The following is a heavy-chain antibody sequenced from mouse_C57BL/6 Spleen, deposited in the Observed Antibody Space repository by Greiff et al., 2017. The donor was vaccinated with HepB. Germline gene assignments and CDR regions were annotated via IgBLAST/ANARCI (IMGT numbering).Heavy chain of an antibody. CDR3: ARSCDGYSAWFAY. CDR2: IDPSDSYT. CDR1: GYTFTSYW. J-gene: IGHJ3*01. D-gene: IGHD2-3*01. Sequence: QVQLQQPGAELVMPGASVKLSCKASGYTFTSYWMHWVKQRPGQGLEWIGEIDPSDSYTKYNQKFKGKSTLTVDKSSSTAYMQLSSLTSEDSAVYYCARSCDGYSAWFAYWGQGTLVTVSA. V-gene: IGHV1-69*01.